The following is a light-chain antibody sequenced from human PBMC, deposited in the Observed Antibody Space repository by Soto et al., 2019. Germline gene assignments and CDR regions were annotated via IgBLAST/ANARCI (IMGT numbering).Light chain of an antibody. V-gene: IGLV2-14*01. J-gene: IGLJ1*01. Sequence: QSVLTQPASVSGSPGQSITISCTGTSSDVGGYNYVSWYQQHPGKAPKLMIYDVSNRPSWVSNRFSGSKSGNTASLTISGLQAEDEADYYCSSYTSSSTRRYVFGTGTKLTVL. CDR3: SSYTSSSTRRYV. CDR1: SSDVGGYNY. CDR2: DVS.